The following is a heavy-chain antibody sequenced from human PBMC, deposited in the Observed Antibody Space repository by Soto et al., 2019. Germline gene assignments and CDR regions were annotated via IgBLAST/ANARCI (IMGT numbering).Heavy chain of an antibody. CDR1: GFSLSTSGVG. V-gene: IGHV2-5*02. D-gene: IGHD5-12*01. Sequence: QITLKESGPSLVKPPQTLTLTCTLSGFSLSTSGVGVGWIRQPPGKVLEWLALIYWDDDKRYSPSLKSRLSITKDTSKNQVVLTMTNMDTVDTATYYCAHKGDGYRGFAYWGQGTLVTVS. CDR2: IYWDDDK. CDR3: AHKGDGYRGFAY. J-gene: IGHJ4*02.